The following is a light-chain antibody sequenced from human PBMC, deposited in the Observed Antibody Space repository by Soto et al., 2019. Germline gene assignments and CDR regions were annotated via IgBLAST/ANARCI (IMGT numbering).Light chain of an antibody. CDR1: QSINKN. J-gene: IGKJ3*01. Sequence: EIEMTQSPATLSVSPGGSATLSCRASQSINKNLAWYQQRPGQAPKLLIYGASTKATGIPARFSGRGSGTDFTLTISSLQSEDVAVYYCQQYNDWAPFTFGPGTKVDIK. V-gene: IGKV3-15*01. CDR2: GAS. CDR3: QQYNDWAPFT.